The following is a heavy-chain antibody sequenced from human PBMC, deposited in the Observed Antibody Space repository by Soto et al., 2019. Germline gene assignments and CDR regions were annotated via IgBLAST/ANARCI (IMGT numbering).Heavy chain of an antibody. J-gene: IGHJ4*02. D-gene: IGHD6-6*01. Sequence: VQLVESGGGLVQPGRSLRLSCAASGFTFDDYAMHWVRQAPGKGLEWVSGISWNSGSIGYADSVKGRFTISRDNAKNSLYLQMNSLRAEDTALYYCAKDMYRYSSSSGVFDYWGQGTLVTVSS. CDR2: ISWNSGSI. CDR3: AKDMYRYSSSSGVFDY. V-gene: IGHV3-9*01. CDR1: GFTFDDYA.